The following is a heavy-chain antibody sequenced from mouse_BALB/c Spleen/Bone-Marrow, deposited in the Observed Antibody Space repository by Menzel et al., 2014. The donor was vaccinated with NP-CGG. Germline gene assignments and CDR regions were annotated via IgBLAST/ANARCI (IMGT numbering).Heavy chain of an antibody. CDR1: GYTFXDNW. J-gene: IGHJ4*01. V-gene: IGHV1-69*01. CDR2: IDTSDSYT. CDR3: ARGGQDFSLDY. D-gene: IGHD3-3*01. Sequence: QVQLQQSGAELGMPGASVKMSCKASGYTFXDNWIYWVKQRPGQGLEWIGAIDTSDSYTNFNQKFMGKASLTVDASSSTAYMQVSSLTSDDSAVYCCARGGQDFSLDYWGQGTSVTVSS.